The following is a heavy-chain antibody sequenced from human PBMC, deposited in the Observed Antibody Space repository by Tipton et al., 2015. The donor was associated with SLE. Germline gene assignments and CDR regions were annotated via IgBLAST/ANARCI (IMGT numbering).Heavy chain of an antibody. CDR2: IYTRGST. V-gene: IGHV4-61*02. CDR3: ARATYSYGYSPDY. J-gene: IGHJ4*02. CDR1: GGSISSGNYY. Sequence: TLSLTCTVSGGSISSGNYYWTWIRQPAGKGLEWIGRIYTRGSTNYNPSLKSRVTMSVDTSKNQFSLKLSSVTAADTAVYYCARATYSYGYSPDYWGQGTLVTVSS. D-gene: IGHD5-18*01.